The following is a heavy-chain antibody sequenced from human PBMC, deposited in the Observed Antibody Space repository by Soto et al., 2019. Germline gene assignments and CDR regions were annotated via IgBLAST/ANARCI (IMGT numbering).Heavy chain of an antibody. CDR2: ITASGGSI. V-gene: IGHV3-23*01. Sequence: GSLRLSCAASGFTFTSFAMSWVRQAPGKGLEWVSLITASGGSIYYADSVKGRFIISRDNSKNTLYLQMNSLRAEDAAVYYCAKGYAYFDYWGQGTLVTVSS. J-gene: IGHJ4*02. CDR3: AKGYAYFDY. CDR1: GFTFTSFA. D-gene: IGHD2-15*01.